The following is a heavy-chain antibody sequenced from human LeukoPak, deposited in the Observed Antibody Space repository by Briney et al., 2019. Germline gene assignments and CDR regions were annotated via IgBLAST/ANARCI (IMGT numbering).Heavy chain of an antibody. CDR2: IYYIGNT. D-gene: IGHD2-21*02. Sequence: PSETLSLTCTVSGGSISSGDYYWSWIRQPPGKGLEWIGYIYYIGNTFYNPSLKSRVTISVDTSKYQFSLKLSSVTAADTAVYYCASAYCGGDCTPYWYFDLWGRGTLVTVSS. J-gene: IGHJ2*01. CDR1: GGSISSGDYY. CDR3: ASAYCGGDCTPYWYFDL. V-gene: IGHV4-30-4*01.